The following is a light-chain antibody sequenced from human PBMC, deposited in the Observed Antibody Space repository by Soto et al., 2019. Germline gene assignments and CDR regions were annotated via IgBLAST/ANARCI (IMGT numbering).Light chain of an antibody. Sequence: HSVLTHPASVSGAPGPSSTISCTGTISDVGGYDYVSWYQLHPGKAPKLMILEASTWPSGVSDRFTGSKSGNTASLTVTGLQVEDEAYDFCSSYAQSTAYLFGTGTKVTV. V-gene: IGLV2-14*01. J-gene: IGLJ1*01. CDR3: SSYAQSTAYL. CDR2: EAS. CDR1: ISDVGGYDY.